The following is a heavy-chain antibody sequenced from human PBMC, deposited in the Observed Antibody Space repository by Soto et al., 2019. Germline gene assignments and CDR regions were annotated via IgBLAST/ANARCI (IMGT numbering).Heavy chain of an antibody. D-gene: IGHD2-15*01. CDR2: ISAYNGKT. CDR1: GYTFTSYG. CDR3: ARSPSSYYCSGGSCYGGEYYFDY. J-gene: IGHJ4*02. Sequence: ASVKVSCKASGYTFTSYGISWVRQAPGQGLEWMGWISAYNGKTNDAQKLQGRVTMTTDTSTSTAYMELRSLRSDDTDVYCCARSPSSYYCSGGSCYGGEYYFDYWGQGTLVTVSS. V-gene: IGHV1-18*01.